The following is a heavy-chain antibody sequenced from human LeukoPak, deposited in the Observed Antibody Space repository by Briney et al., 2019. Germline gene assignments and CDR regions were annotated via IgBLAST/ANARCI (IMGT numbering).Heavy chain of an antibody. V-gene: IGHV3-30*04. CDR1: GFTFSRYA. J-gene: IGHJ4*02. CDR2: ISYDGTKE. CDR3: AKDLHDILTGYYSCPDY. Sequence: GTSLRLSCAASGFTFSRYAIHWVRQAPGKGLEWVAFISYDGTKEYYADSVKGRFTISRDNSKNTLFLQMNSLRAEDTAVYYCAKDLHDILTGYYSCPDYWGQGTLVTVSS. D-gene: IGHD3-9*01.